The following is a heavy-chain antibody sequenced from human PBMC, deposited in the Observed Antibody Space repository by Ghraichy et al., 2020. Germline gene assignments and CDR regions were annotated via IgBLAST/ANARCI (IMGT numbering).Heavy chain of an antibody. CDR3: ARHDAYYYDGSGYYNWFDP. CDR1: GGSISSGSYF. J-gene: IGHJ5*02. D-gene: IGHD3-22*01. CDR2: IDYSGRS. Sequence: TLSLTCTVSGGSISSGSYFWGWIRQPPGKGLEWIGSIDYSGRSSYNPPLKSRVTVSVDTSQNQFSLKLSSVTAADTAIYYCARHDAYYYDGSGYYNWFDPWGQGTLVTVSS. V-gene: IGHV4-39*01.